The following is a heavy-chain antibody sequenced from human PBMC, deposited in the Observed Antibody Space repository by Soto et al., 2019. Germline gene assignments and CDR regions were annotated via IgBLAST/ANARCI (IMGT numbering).Heavy chain of an antibody. CDR1: GFTFSHYY. V-gene: IGHV3-11*01. CDR3: ARVYCSTSRGYGDV. CDR2: ISSSGRHM. J-gene: IGHJ6*02. Sequence: QVQLVESGGGLVKPGGSLRLSCAASGFTFSHYYMSWIRQAPGKGLAWVSYISSSGRHMFYADSVKGQFTISRDNAKNSLYLQMTSLSAEDTAVYYCARVYCSTSRGYGDVWGQGTKVTVSS. D-gene: IGHD2-2*01.